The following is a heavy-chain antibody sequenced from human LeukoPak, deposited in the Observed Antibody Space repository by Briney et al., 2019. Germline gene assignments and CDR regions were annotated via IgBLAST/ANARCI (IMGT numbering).Heavy chain of an antibody. CDR3: ARDLWDGSGNT. D-gene: IGHD3-10*01. J-gene: IGHJ5*02. CDR2: IYYSGST. V-gene: IGHV4-30-4*01. Sequence: SETLSLTCTVSGGSISSGDYYWSWIRQPPGKGLEWIGYIYYSGSTYYNPSLKSRVTISVDTSKNQFSLKLSSVTAADTAVNYCARDLWDGSGNTWGQGTLVTVSS. CDR1: GGSISSGDYY.